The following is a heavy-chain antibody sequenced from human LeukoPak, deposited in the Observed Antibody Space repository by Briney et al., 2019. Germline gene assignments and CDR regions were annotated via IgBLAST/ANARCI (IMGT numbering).Heavy chain of an antibody. CDR1: GFTFSDYY. CDR2: ISSSDTYT. CDR3: ARVDWAAAWDY. Sequence: GGSLRLSCAASGFTFSDYYMSWIRQAPGKGLEWVSYISSSDTYTNYADSVKGRFTISRDNAKNSLYLQMNSLRAEDTAVYYCARVDWAAAWDYWGQGTLVTVSS. V-gene: IGHV3-11*06. D-gene: IGHD6-13*01. J-gene: IGHJ4*02.